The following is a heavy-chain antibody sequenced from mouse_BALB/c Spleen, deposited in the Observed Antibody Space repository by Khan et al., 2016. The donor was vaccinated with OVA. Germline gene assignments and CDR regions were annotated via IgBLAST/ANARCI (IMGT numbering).Heavy chain of an antibody. J-gene: IGHJ1*01. CDR3: ARGACYWYCAI. CDR2: INTYTGEP. Sequence: QIQLVQSGPELKKPGETVKISCKASGYTFTNYGMNWVKQAPGKGLKWMGWINTYTGEPTYTDDFKGRFAFSLETSASTAYLQINTLKNEDMATYFCARGACYWYCAIWGAGTTVTVSS. V-gene: IGHV9-1*02. CDR1: GYTFTNYG.